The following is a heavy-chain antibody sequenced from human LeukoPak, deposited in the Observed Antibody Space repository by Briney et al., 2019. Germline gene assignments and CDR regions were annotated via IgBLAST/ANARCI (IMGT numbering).Heavy chain of an antibody. D-gene: IGHD6-19*01. CDR1: GYIFTGYY. CDR2: INPNSGGT. V-gene: IGHV1-2*02. Sequence: ASVKVSCKAAGYIFTGYYMHWVRQAPGQGLEWMGWINPNSGGTNYAQKFQGRVTMTRDTSISTAYMELSRLRSDDTAVYYCARVGAVAGEGESDYWGQGTLVTVSS. J-gene: IGHJ4*02. CDR3: ARVGAVAGEGESDY.